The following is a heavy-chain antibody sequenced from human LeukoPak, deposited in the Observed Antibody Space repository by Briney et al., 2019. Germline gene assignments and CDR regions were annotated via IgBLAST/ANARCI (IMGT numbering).Heavy chain of an antibody. J-gene: IGHJ4*02. CDR3: AVAKAITMVRGAPRHFDN. Sequence: PGGSLRLSCAASGFTFSSYWMHWVRQAPGKGLVWVSRINSDGSGTSYADSVKGRFTISGDNAKNTLYLQMNSLRAEDTAVYYCAVAKAITMVRGAPRHFDNWGQGTLVTVSS. V-gene: IGHV3-74*01. CDR2: INSDGSGT. CDR1: GFTFSSYW. D-gene: IGHD3-10*01.